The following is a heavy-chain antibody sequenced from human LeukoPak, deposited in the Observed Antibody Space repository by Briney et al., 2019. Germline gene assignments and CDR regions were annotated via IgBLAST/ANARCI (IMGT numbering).Heavy chain of an antibody. CDR3: ARALTTVVPMDV. CDR2: IIPIFGTA. V-gene: IGHV1-69*13. Sequence: ASVKVSCKASGGTFSSYAISWVRQAPGQGLEWVGGIIPIFGTANYAQKFQGRVTITADESTSTAYMELSSLRSEDTAVYYCARALTTVVPMDVWGQGTTVTVSS. CDR1: GGTFSSYA. J-gene: IGHJ6*02. D-gene: IGHD4-23*01.